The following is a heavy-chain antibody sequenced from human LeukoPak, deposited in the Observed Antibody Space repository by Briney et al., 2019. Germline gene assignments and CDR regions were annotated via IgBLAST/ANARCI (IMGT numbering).Heavy chain of an antibody. CDR1: GFTFSSYW. CDR2: IKQDGSEK. CDR3: AGVHVLLWFGGFDY. Sequence: GGSLRLSCAASGFTFSSYWMSWVRQAPGKGLEWVANIKQDGSEKYYVDSVKGRFTISRDNAKNSLYLQMNSLRAEDTAVYYCAGVHVLLWFGGFDYWGQGTLVTVSS. D-gene: IGHD3-10*01. J-gene: IGHJ4*02. V-gene: IGHV3-7*04.